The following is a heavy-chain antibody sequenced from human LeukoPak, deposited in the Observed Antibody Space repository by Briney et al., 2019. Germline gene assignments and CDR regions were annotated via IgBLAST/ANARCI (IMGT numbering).Heavy chain of an antibody. CDR1: GYTFTNYG. CDR3: ARRGVYYYDSSGRANYFFDY. J-gene: IGHJ4*02. V-gene: IGHV1-18*01. Sequence: ASVKVSCKASGYTFTNYGINWVRPAPGQGLEWVGWITPYNGNTNYAQKLQGGVTMTTDTSTSTAYMELRSLRPDDTAMYYCARRGVYYYDSSGRANYFFDYWGQGTLVTVSS. D-gene: IGHD3-22*01. CDR2: ITPYNGNT.